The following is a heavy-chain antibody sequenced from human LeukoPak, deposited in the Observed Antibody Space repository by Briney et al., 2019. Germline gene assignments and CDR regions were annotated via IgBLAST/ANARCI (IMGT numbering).Heavy chain of an antibody. V-gene: IGHV4-31*03. D-gene: IGHD3-10*01. CDR3: ARDSGSGPRGHDY. CDR1: GGSISSGGYY. J-gene: IGHJ4*02. Sequence: SETLTLTCTVSGGSISSGGYYWSWIRQHQGQGLEWFGYIYYSGSPYYNPAHKSRVTISVDTSKNQFSLKLSSMTAADTAVYYCARDSGSGPRGHDYWGQGALVTVSS. CDR2: IYYSGSP.